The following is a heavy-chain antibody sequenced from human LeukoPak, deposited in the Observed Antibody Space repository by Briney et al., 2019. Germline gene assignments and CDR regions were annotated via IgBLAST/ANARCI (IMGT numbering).Heavy chain of an antibody. D-gene: IGHD3-22*01. V-gene: IGHV4-59*01. J-gene: IGHJ4*02. CDR1: GGSISSYY. CDR3: ARESYDSSGYYCFDY. CDR2: IYYSGST. Sequence: SETLSLTCTVSGGSISSYYWSWIRQRPGKGLEWSGYIYYSGSTNYNPSLKGRVTISVDTSKNQFSLTLSSVTAADTAVYYCARESYDSSGYYCFDYWGQGTLVTVSS.